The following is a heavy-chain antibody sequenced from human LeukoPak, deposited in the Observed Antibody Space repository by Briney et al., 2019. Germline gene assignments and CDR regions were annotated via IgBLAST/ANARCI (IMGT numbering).Heavy chain of an antibody. Sequence: SETLSLTCTVSGGSISSYYWSWIRQPPGKGLEWIGEINHSGSTNYNPSLKSRVTISVDTSKNQFSLKLSSVTAADTAVYYCARPLSSSWSSNAFDIWGQGTMVTVSS. V-gene: IGHV4-34*01. J-gene: IGHJ3*02. D-gene: IGHD6-13*01. CDR3: ARPLSSSWSSNAFDI. CDR1: GGSISSYY. CDR2: INHSGST.